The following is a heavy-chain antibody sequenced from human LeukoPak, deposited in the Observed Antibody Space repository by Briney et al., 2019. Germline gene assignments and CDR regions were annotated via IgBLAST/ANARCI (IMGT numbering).Heavy chain of an antibody. CDR3: TRRSQAGGTGIGY. CDR1: GYTFTSYD. V-gene: IGHV1-8*01. D-gene: IGHD6-19*01. J-gene: IGHJ4*02. Sequence: ASVKVSCKASGYTFTSYDINWVRQATGQGLEWMGWMNPNSGNTGYAQKFQGRVTMTRNTSISTAYTELSSLRSEDTAVYYCTRRSQAGGTGIGYWGQGTLVTVSS. CDR2: MNPNSGNT.